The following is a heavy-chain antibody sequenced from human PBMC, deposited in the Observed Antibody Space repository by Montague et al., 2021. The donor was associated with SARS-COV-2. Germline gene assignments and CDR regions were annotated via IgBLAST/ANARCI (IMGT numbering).Heavy chain of an antibody. CDR2: ICYSGST. CDR3: ARGRDGYYHRSALFDY. D-gene: IGHD3-22*01. Sequence: SETLSLTCTVSGGSISSYYWSWIRQPPGKGLEWIGYICYSGSTNYNPSLKSRVTISVDTSKNQFSLKLTSVTAAGTAVYYCARGRDGYYHRSALFDYWGQGTLVTVSS. V-gene: IGHV4-59*01. J-gene: IGHJ4*02. CDR1: GGSISSYY.